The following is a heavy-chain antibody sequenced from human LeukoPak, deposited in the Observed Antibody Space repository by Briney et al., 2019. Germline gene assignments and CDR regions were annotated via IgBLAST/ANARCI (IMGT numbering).Heavy chain of an antibody. V-gene: IGHV4-61*02. J-gene: IGHJ5*02. D-gene: IGHD3-22*01. CDR2: IYTSGSI. CDR3: AGLQYYYDSSGP. CDR1: GGSISSGSYY. Sequence: KSSETLSLTCTVSGGSISSGSYYWSWIRQPAGKGLEWIGRIYTSGSINYNPSLKSRVTISVDTSKNQFSLKLSSVTAADTAVYYCAGLQYYYDSSGPWGQGTLVTVSS.